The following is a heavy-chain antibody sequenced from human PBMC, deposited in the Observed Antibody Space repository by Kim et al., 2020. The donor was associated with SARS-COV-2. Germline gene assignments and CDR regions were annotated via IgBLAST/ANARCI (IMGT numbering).Heavy chain of an antibody. D-gene: IGHD3-3*01. CDR1: GGTFSSYA. Sequence: SVKVSCKASGGTFSSYAISWVRQAPGQGLEWMGGIIPIFGTANYAQKFQGRVTITADESTSTAYMELSSLRSEDTAVYYCARELFLLEYSSVSGYGMDVWGQGTTVTVSS. CDR3: ARELFLLEYSSVSGYGMDV. J-gene: IGHJ6*02. V-gene: IGHV1-69*13. CDR2: IIPIFGTA.